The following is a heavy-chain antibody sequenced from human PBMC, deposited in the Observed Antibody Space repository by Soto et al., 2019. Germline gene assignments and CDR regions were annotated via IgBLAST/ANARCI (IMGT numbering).Heavy chain of an antibody. D-gene: IGHD2-2*01. CDR2: ISKSDYT. CDR1: GFAFNNYG. J-gene: IGHJ4*02. V-gene: IGHV3-21*01. CDR3: AREDSIIIPAVSDF. Sequence: GGSLGLSCTVSGFAFNNYGINWVRQAPGKGLEWVSSISKSDYTYYSDSVKGRFAISRDNAKSSVSLQMNTLRVEDTAVYYCAREDSIIIPAVSDFWGQGTLVTVSS.